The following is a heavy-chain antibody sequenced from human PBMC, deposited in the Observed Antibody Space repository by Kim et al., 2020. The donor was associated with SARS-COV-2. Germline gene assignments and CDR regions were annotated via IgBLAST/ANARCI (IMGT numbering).Heavy chain of an antibody. J-gene: IGHJ6*03. CDR3: AKDTVLLNYYYYYMDV. Sequence: SAKGRFTISRDNSKNSLYLQMNSLRTADTALYYCAKDTVLLNYYYYYMDVWGKGTTVTVSS. V-gene: IGHV3-43*01.